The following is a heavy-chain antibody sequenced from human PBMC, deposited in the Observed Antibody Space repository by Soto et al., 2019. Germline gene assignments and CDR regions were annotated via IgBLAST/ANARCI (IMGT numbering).Heavy chain of an antibody. Sequence: EVQLVESGGGLVQPGGSLRLSCVASGFTYTNYWIHWVRQAPGTGLVWVSRISGDGSGTGYADPVEGRFTISRDNAKNTGYLQMNSLRAEDTAVYYCARGLRGEYGTYVWSQGTKVTVSS. CDR3: ARGLRGEYGTYV. V-gene: IGHV3-74*01. D-gene: IGHD3-10*01. J-gene: IGHJ6*02. CDR2: ISGDGSGT. CDR1: GFTYTNYW.